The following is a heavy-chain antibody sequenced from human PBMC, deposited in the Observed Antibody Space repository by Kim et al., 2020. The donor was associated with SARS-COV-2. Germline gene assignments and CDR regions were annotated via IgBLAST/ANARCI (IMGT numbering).Heavy chain of an antibody. V-gene: IGHV3-48*04. Sequence: GGSLRLSCAASGFTFSSYSMNWVRQAPGKGLEWVSYISSSSSTIYYADSVKGRFTISRDNAKNSPYLQMNSLRAEDTAVYYCARVPHYYGFDYWGQGTLVTVSS. CDR1: GFTFSSYS. D-gene: IGHD4-17*01. J-gene: IGHJ4*02. CDR3: ARVPHYYGFDY. CDR2: ISSSSSTI.